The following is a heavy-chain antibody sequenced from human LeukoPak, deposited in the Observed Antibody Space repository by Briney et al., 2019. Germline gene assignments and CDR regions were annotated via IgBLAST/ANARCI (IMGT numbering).Heavy chain of an antibody. CDR1: GYTFTSYG. D-gene: IGHD2-2*02. V-gene: IGHV1-18*01. CDR2: ISAYNGNT. CDR3: ARDYCSSTSCDKNWFDP. J-gene: IGHJ5*02. Sequence: GASVKVSCKASGYTFTSYGISWVRQAPGQGLEWMGWISAYNGNTNYAQKLQGRVTMTTDISTSTAYMELRSLRSDDTAVYYCARDYCSSTSCDKNWFDPWGQGTLVTVSS.